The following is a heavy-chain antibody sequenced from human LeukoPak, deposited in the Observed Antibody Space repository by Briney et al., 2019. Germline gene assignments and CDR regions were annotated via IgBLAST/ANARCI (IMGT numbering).Heavy chain of an antibody. CDR1: GFTFSDYY. V-gene: IGHV3-11*01. Sequence: PGGSLRLSCAASGFTFSDYYMSWIRQAPGKGLEWVSYISSSGSTIYYADSVKGRFTISRDNAKNSLYLQMNSLRAEDTAVYYCARASPYYDILTGYYPLDYWGQGTLVTVSS. J-gene: IGHJ4*02. CDR2: ISSSGSTI. CDR3: ARASPYYDILTGYYPLDY. D-gene: IGHD3-9*01.